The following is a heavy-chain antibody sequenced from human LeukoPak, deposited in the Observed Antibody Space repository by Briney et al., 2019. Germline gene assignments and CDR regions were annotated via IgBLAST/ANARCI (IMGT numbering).Heavy chain of an antibody. D-gene: IGHD3-22*01. CDR3: ARSSYYDSSHFDF. CDR2: ISYRGST. V-gene: IGHV4-61*01. J-gene: IGHJ4*02. Sequence: SETLSLTCTVSGGSVSTGSYYWNWIRQPPGKGLEWIGYISYRGSTNYSPSLKSRVTLSVDTSKNQFSLKLSSVTAADTAIYYCARSSYYDSSHFDFWGQGTLVTVSS. CDR1: GGSVSTGSYY.